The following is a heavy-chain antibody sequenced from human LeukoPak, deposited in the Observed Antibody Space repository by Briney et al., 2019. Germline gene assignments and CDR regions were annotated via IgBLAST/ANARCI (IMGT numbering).Heavy chain of an antibody. Sequence: GGSLRLSCAASGFTFSSYSMNWVRQAPGKGLEWVSYISSSSSTIYYADSVKGRFTISRDNAKGSLYLQMNSLRAEDTAVYYCARVSAGNYYYYYYMDVWGKGTTVTVSS. D-gene: IGHD6-13*01. V-gene: IGHV3-48*04. CDR3: ARVSAGNYYYYYYMDV. CDR2: ISSSSSTI. CDR1: GFTFSSYS. J-gene: IGHJ6*03.